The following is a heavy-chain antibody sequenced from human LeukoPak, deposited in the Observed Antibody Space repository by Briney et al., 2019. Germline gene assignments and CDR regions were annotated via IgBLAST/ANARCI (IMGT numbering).Heavy chain of an antibody. CDR1: VCTFSSYA. CDR2: IIPIFGTA. J-gene: IGHJ3*02. V-gene: IGHV1-69*06. Sequence: SVKVSCKASVCTFSSYAISWVRQAPGQGLEWMGRIIPIFGTANYAQKFQGRVTITADKSTSTAYMELSSPRSEDTAVYYCARDLSPHIVVVPAAIPVDAFDIWGQGTMVTVSS. D-gene: IGHD2-2*01. CDR3: ARDLSPHIVVVPAAIPVDAFDI.